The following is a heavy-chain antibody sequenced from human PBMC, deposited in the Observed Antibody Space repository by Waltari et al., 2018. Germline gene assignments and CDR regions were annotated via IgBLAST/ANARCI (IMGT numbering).Heavy chain of an antibody. CDR2: INHSGST. CDR3: ARGLWELPQGET. J-gene: IGHJ5*02. D-gene: IGHD1-26*01. Sequence: QVQLQQWGAGLLKPSETLSLTCAVYGGSFSGYYWSWIRQPPGKGLEWIWEINHSGSTNYNPSLKSLVTISVDKSKNQFSLKLSSVTAADTAVYYWARGLWELPQGETWGQGTLVTVSS. CDR1: GGSFSGYY. V-gene: IGHV4-34*01.